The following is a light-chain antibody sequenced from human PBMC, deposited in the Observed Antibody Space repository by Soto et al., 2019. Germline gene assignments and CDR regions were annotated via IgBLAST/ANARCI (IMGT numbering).Light chain of an antibody. CDR1: QSISSY. J-gene: IGKJ5*01. V-gene: IGKV1-39*01. CDR2: AAS. CDR3: QQLNSYPIT. Sequence: DIQMTQSPSSLSASVGDRVTITCRASQSISSYLNWYQQKPGKAPKFLIFAASSLQSWVPSRSSGSGSGTDFTLTISSLQPEDFATYYCQQLNSYPITFGQGTRLEIK.